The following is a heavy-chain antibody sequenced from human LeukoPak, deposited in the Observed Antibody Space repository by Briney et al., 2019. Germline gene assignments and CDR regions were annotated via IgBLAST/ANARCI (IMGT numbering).Heavy chain of an antibody. CDR2: IIPIFGTA. D-gene: IGHD2-2*01. V-gene: IGHV1-69*06. CDR3: ARERKARYCSSTSCYGHYYGMDV. J-gene: IGHJ6*04. Sequence: SVKVSCKASGGTFSSYAISWVRQAPGQGLPRMGGIIPIFGTANYAQKFQGRVTITADKSTSTAYMELSSLRSEDTAVYYCARERKARYCSSTSCYGHYYGMDVWGKGTTVTVSS. CDR1: GGTFSSYA.